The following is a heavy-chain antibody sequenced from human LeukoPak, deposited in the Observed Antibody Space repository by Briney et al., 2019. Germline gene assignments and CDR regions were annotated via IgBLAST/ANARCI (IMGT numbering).Heavy chain of an antibody. CDR3: ARKRVMGGTRWFDL. D-gene: IGHD1-26*01. V-gene: IGHV3-66*01. CDR1: GLTVSSNY. Sequence: GGSLRLSCAASGLTVSSNYMNWVRQAPGKGLKWVSVIYSSGSTFYADSVRGRFTTSRDISKNTVYLQMSSLRAEDTAIYYCARKRVMGGTRWFDLWGQGTLVTVSS. CDR2: IYSSGST. J-gene: IGHJ5*02.